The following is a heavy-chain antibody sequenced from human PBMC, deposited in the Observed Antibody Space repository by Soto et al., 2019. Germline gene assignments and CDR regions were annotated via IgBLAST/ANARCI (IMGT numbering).Heavy chain of an antibody. CDR2: FDPEDGET. Sequence: ASAKVSCKVSGYTLTELSMHWVRQAPGKGLEWMGGFDPEDGETIYAQKFQGRVTMTEDTSTDTAYMELSSLRSEDTAVYYCATGNRGPGITGTDYWGQGTLVTVSS. CDR3: ATGNRGPGITGTDY. CDR1: GYTLTELS. D-gene: IGHD1-20*01. V-gene: IGHV1-24*01. J-gene: IGHJ4*02.